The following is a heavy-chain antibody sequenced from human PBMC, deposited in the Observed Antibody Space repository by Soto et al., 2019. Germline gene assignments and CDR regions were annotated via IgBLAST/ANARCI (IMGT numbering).Heavy chain of an antibody. J-gene: IGHJ4*02. Sequence: GASVKVSCKASGYTFTSYYMHWVRQAPGQGLEWMGIINPTGGSTNYAQKFQGRLTLTRDTSTTTVYMELSSLRSEDTAVYYCARIRTYYYDSSGYYPRDPFDYWGQGTLVTVSS. D-gene: IGHD3-22*01. V-gene: IGHV1-46*01. CDR1: GYTFTSYY. CDR2: INPTGGST. CDR3: ARIRTYYYDSSGYYPRDPFDY.